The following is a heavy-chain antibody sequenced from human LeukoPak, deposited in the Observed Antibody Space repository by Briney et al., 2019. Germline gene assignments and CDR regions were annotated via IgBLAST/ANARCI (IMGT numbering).Heavy chain of an antibody. Sequence: PSETLSLTCIVSGGSISSYYWSWIRQPPGKGLEWIGYIYYSGSTNYNPSLKSRVTISVDTSKNQFSLKLSSVTAADTAVYYCARVESEWQLGYWGQGTLVTVSS. CDR1: GGSISSYY. V-gene: IGHV4-59*01. CDR2: IYYSGST. CDR3: ARVESEWQLGY. J-gene: IGHJ4*02. D-gene: IGHD6-6*01.